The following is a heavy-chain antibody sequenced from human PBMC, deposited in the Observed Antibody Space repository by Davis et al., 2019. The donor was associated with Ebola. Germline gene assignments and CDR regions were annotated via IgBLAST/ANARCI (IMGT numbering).Heavy chain of an antibody. CDR1: GGSFSGYY. CDR2: INHSGST. J-gene: IGHJ5*02. Sequence: PSETLSLTCAVYGGSFSGYYWSWIRQPPGKGLEWIGEINHSGSTNYNPSLKSRVTISVDRSKNQFSLKLSSVTAADTAVYYCARDRLPRWFGELFSWGQGTLVTVSS. CDR3: ARDRLPRWFGELFS. D-gene: IGHD3-10*01. V-gene: IGHV4-34*01.